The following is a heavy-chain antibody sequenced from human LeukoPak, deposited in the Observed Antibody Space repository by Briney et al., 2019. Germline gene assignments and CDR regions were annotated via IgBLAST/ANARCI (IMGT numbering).Heavy chain of an antibody. V-gene: IGHV1-46*01. Sequence: GASVKVSCKASGGTFSSYAISWVRQAPGQGLEWMGIINPSGGSTSYAQKFQGRVTMTRDTSTSTVYMELSSLRSEDTAVYYCARDGAGSGWGLYYFDYWGQGTLVTVSS. CDR1: GGTFSSYA. D-gene: IGHD6-19*01. CDR3: ARDGAGSGWGLYYFDY. J-gene: IGHJ4*02. CDR2: INPSGGST.